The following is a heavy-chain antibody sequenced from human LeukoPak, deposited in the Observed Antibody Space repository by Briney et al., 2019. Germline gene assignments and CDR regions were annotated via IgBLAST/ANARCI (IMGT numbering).Heavy chain of an antibody. CDR2: IYTSGST. CDR3: ARLGSYGSGRGFDP. Sequence: PSETLSLTCTVSGGSISSYYWSWIRQPPGKGLEWIGYIYTSGSTSYNPSLKSRVTISVDTSKNQFSLKLSSVTAADTAVYYCARLGSYGSGRGFDPWGQGTLVTVSS. J-gene: IGHJ5*02. V-gene: IGHV4-4*09. D-gene: IGHD3-10*01. CDR1: GGSISSYY.